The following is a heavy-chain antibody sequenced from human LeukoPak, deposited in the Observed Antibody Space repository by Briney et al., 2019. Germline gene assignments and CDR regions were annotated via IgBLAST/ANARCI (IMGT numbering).Heavy chain of an antibody. Sequence: ASVKVSCKASGYTFTSYAMNWVRQAPGQGLEWMGWINTNTGNPTYAQGFTGRFVFSLDTSVSTAYLQISSLKAEDTAVYYCARGVHYYGSGSYYYFDYWGQGTLVTISS. CDR1: GYTFTSYA. CDR3: ARGVHYYGSGSYYYFDY. CDR2: INTNTGNP. J-gene: IGHJ4*02. V-gene: IGHV7-4-1*02. D-gene: IGHD3-10*01.